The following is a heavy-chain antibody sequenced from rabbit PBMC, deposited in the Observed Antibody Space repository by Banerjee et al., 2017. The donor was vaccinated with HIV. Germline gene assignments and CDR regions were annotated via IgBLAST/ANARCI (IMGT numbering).Heavy chain of an antibody. V-gene: IGHV1S7*01. CDR1: GFDFSSYW. CDR3: ARDRDWTLDL. Sequence: QSLEESGGDLVKPGASLTLSCKASGFDFSSYWMSWVRQAPGKGLEWIGYIDPVFGSTYYASWVNGRFTISSHNAQNTLYLQLNSLTAADTATYFCARDRDWTLDLWGPGTLVTVS. D-gene: IGHD4-2*01. CDR2: IDPVFGST. J-gene: IGHJ4*01.